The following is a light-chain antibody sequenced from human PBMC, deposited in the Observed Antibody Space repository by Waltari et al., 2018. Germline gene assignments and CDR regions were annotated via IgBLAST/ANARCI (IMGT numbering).Light chain of an antibody. V-gene: IGKV1-5*03. Sequence: DIQMTQSPSTLSASVGDTVSITCRASQSINRWLAWYQQKPGKAPNRLIYRASTLESGVPSRFSGSESGAEFTLTISSLQPYDFATYDCQQYSDDWTFGQGTKVEIK. CDR3: QQYSDDWT. CDR1: QSINRW. J-gene: IGKJ1*01. CDR2: RAS.